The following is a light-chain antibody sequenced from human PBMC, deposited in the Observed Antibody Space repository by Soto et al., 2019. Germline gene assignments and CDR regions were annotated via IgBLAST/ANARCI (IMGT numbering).Light chain of an antibody. CDR1: QGIYNF. J-gene: IGKJ2*01. CDR2: EAS. Sequence: DIQMTQSPSSLSASVGDRVTITCRASQGIYNFVAWYQQKPGKVPALLIYEASTLQSGVTSRFSGRVSGTDFTLTISSLQPDDVATVFCQNYNSAPYAFGQGIKLEIK. CDR3: QNYNSAPYA. V-gene: IGKV1-27*01.